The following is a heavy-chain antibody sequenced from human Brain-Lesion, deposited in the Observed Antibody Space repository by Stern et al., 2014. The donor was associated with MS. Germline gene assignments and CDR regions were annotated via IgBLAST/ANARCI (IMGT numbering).Heavy chain of an antibody. D-gene: IGHD2-21*01. V-gene: IGHV4-31*03. CDR3: AAIGPRMEGACFDI. CDR2: IHHTGAT. Sequence: VQLVESGPGLVKPSQTLSLSCTVSGAPVSSGGYYWTCIRQLPGKGLEWVGYIHHTGATFYNPSLKSRVAISVDTSENQFSLKLTSVTAADTAVYYCAAIGPRMEGACFDIWGQGTMVTVSS. J-gene: IGHJ3*02. CDR1: GAPVSSGGYY.